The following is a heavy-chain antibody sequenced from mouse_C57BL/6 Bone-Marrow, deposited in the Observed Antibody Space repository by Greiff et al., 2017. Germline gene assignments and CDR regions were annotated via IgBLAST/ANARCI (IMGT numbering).Heavy chain of an antibody. CDR1: GYAFSSSW. J-gene: IGHJ4*01. Sequence: QVQLKESGPELVKPGASVKISCKASGYAFSSSWMNWVKQRPGKGLEWIGRIYPGDGDTNYNGKFKGKATLTADKSSSTAYMQLSSLTSEYSAIYVCAGRGDYWGQGTSVTVSS. CDR2: IYPGDGDT. CDR3: AGRGDY. V-gene: IGHV1-82*01.